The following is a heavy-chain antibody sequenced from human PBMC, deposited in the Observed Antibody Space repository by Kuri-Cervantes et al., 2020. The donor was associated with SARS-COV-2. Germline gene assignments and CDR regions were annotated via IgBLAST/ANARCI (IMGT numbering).Heavy chain of an antibody. D-gene: IGHD2-2*01. CDR1: GFTFSSYA. J-gene: IGHJ3*02. Sequence: GGSLRLSCAASGFTFSSYAMSWACQAPGKGLEWVSAISGSGGSTYYADSVKGRFTISRDNSKNTLYLQMNSLRTEDTAVYYCAFSPNFVVVSPYAFDIWGQGTMVTVSS. CDR2: ISGSGGST. V-gene: IGHV3-23*01. CDR3: AFSPNFVVVSPYAFDI.